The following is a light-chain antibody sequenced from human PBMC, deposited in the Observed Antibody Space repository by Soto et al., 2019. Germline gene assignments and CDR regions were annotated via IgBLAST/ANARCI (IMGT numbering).Light chain of an antibody. CDR1: QSIVRW. J-gene: IGKJ1*01. CDR2: DAS. V-gene: IGKV1-5*01. Sequence: DIQMTQSPSTLSASVGDRVTITCRASQSIVRWLAWYQQKPGKAPKLLIYDASSLESGVPSRFSGSGSGTEFTLTISSRQPDDFATYYCQQYNSYSRTFGQGTKVEIK. CDR3: QQYNSYSRT.